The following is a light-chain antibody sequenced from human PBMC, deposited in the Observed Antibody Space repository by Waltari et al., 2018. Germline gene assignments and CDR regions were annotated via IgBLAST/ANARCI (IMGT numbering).Light chain of an antibody. J-gene: IGKJ2*01. CDR3: MQGRQPGYT. V-gene: IGKV2-28*01. CDR1: QSLLYNGNDY. Sequence: DIVLTQSPLSLPVTPGEPSSISCRSRQSLLYNGNDYLSWYVQKPGQGPQLLLSLGSSRASRGPDRFSGSVSGTDFTLRISRVEAEDVGLYYCMQGRQPGYTFGQGTRLEIK. CDR2: LGS.